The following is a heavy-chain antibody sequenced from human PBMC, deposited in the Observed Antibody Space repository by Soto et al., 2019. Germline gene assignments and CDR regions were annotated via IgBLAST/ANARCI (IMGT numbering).Heavy chain of an antibody. V-gene: IGHV1-18*01. CDR1: GYTFTIYG. D-gene: IGHD5-12*01. CDR3: ARALGYSGYAGMDV. Sequence: QVQLVQSGGEVKKPGASVKVSCKASGYTFTIYGINWVRQAPGQGLEWMGWISPDNGNTNYAQKLQRRVTMTTDTYTSTAYMELRRLRSDDTAVYYCARALGYSGYAGMDVWGQGTTVTVSS. J-gene: IGHJ6*02. CDR2: ISPDNGNT.